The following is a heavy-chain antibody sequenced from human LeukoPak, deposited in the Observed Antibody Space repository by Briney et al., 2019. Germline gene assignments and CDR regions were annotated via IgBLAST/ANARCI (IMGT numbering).Heavy chain of an antibody. D-gene: IGHD3-22*01. Sequence: GGSLRLSCAASGFTFSDYYMSWIRQAPGKGLEWVSYISSSGSTIYYADSVKGRFTISRDNAKNSLYLQMNSLRAEDTAVYYCARDYYDSSGYYSFDYWGQGTLVTVSS. V-gene: IGHV3-11*01. CDR3: ARDYYDSSGYYSFDY. CDR1: GFTFSDYY. J-gene: IGHJ4*02. CDR2: ISSSGSTI.